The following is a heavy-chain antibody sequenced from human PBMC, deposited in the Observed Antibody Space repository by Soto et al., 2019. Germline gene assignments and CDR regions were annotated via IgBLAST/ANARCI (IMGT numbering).Heavy chain of an antibody. CDR1: GGSISSGGYY. V-gene: IGHV4-31*03. J-gene: IGHJ4*02. Sequence: QVQLQESGPGLVKPSQTLSLTCTVSGGSISSGGYYWSWIRQHPGTGLEWIGYIYYSGSTYYNPSLKSRLPLSVDTSKNQYSLKLNSVTAADTAVYYCARAVSGRCIDYGGQGTLVTVSS. D-gene: IGHD6-25*01. CDR3: ARAVSGRCIDY. CDR2: IYYSGST.